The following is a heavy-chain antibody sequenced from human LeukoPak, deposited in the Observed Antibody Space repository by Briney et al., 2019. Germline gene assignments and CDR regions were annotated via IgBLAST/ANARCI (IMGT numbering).Heavy chain of an antibody. CDR2: IDPNSGDT. Sequence: GASVKVSCKASGGYYMHWVRQAPGQGLEWMGWIDPNSGDTTYSQKFQGRVTMTRDTSISTAFMELSRLRSDDTAVYYCAREGVAPTTDGSGRILGGWLDPWGQGTLVTVSS. J-gene: IGHJ5*02. CDR1: GGYY. V-gene: IGHV1-2*02. CDR3: AREGVAPTTDGSGRILGGWLDP. D-gene: IGHD3-10*01.